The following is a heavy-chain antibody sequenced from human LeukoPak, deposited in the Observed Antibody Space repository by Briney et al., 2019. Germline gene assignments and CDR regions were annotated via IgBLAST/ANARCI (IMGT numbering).Heavy chain of an antibody. V-gene: IGHV3-9*01. Sequence: PGGSLRLSCAASGFTFDDYAMHWVRQAPGKGLEWVSGISWNSGSISYADSVKGRFTISRGNAKNSLYLQMNSLRAEDTALYYCAKGSFYDSSGYYDYWGQGTLVTVSS. CDR3: AKGSFYDSSGYYDY. J-gene: IGHJ4*02. D-gene: IGHD3-22*01. CDR1: GFTFDDYA. CDR2: ISWNSGSI.